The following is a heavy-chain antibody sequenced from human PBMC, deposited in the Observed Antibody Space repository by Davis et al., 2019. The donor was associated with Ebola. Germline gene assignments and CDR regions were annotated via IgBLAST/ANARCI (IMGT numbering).Heavy chain of an antibody. V-gene: IGHV4-39*01. J-gene: IGHJ6*02. CDR3: ARGSAYYYGSGSYRGYGMDV. Sequence: MPSETLSLTCTVSGGSISSSSYYWGWIRQPPGKGLEWIGSIYYSGSTYYNPSLKSRLTISVDTSKNQFSLKLSSVTAADTAVYYCARGSAYYYGSGSYRGYGMDVWGQGTTVTVSS. CDR2: IYYSGST. CDR1: GGSISSSSYY. D-gene: IGHD3-10*01.